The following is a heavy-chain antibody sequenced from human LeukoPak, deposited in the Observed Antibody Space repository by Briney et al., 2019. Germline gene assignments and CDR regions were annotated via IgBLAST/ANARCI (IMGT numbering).Heavy chain of an antibody. Sequence: GGSLRLSCAASGFTFDDYAMHWVRQAPGKGLEWVSGISWNSGSIGYADSVKGRFTISRDNAKNSLYLQMNSLRAEDTALYYCAKEGTGYYYMDVWGKGTTVTISS. J-gene: IGHJ6*03. V-gene: IGHV3-9*01. CDR2: ISWNSGSI. CDR3: AKEGTGYYYMDV. CDR1: GFTFDDYA. D-gene: IGHD1-14*01.